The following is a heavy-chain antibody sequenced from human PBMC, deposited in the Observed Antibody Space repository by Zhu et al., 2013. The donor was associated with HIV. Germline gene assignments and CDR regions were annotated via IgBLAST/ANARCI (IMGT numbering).Heavy chain of an antibody. CDR3: ARDFLHMMQIDY. J-gene: IGHJ4*02. V-gene: IGHV3-30-3*01. CDR1: GFTLIGHA. CDR2: ISYDGSNK. Sequence: VQLVESGGGVVQPGRSLRLSCAASGFTLIGHAMHWVRQAPGKGLEWVAVISYDGSNKYYTDSVKGRFTISRDNSKNTLFLQMNSLRAEDTAVYYCARDFLHMMQIDYWGQGTLVTVSS. D-gene: IGHD2-21*01.